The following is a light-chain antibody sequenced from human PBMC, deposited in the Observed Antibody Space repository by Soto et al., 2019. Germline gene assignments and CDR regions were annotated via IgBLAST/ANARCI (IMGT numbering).Light chain of an antibody. V-gene: IGLV1-40*01. CDR1: SSNIGAGHD. Sequence: QSVLTQPPSVSGAPGQRVTISCTGSSSNIGAGHDVHWYQHLPGTAPKLLIYGNGNRPSGVPDRFSGSKSGTSASLAITGLQAEDEADYYCGTWDSSLSPYWVFGGGTKLTVL. CDR3: GTWDSSLSPYWV. J-gene: IGLJ3*02. CDR2: GNG.